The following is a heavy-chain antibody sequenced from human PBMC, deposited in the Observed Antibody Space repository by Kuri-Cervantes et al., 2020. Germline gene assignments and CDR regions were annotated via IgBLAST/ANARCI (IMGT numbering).Heavy chain of an antibody. CDR3: AASGGRVLDY. D-gene: IGHD3-16*01. J-gene: IGHJ4*02. Sequence: GSLRLSCTVSGGSISSGGYFWSWIRQHPGKGLEWIGYIYYSGSTNYNPSLKSRVTISVDTSKNQFSLKLSSATAADTAVYYCAASGGRVLDYWGQGTLVTVSS. CDR1: GGSISSGGYF. CDR2: IYYSGST. V-gene: IGHV4-61*08.